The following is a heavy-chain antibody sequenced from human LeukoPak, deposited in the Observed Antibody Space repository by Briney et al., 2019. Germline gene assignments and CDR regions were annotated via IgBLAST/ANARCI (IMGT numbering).Heavy chain of an antibody. D-gene: IGHD3-3*01. CDR3: ARERQNKDFWSGGDY. CDR2: ISGSGGST. V-gene: IGHV3-23*01. J-gene: IGHJ4*02. CDR1: GFTFSSYA. Sequence: PGGSLRLSCAASGFTFSSYAMNWVRQAPGKGLEWVSAISGSGGSTYYADSVKGRFTISRDNSKNTLYLQMNSLRAEDTAVYYCARERQNKDFWSGGDYWGWEPWSPSPQ.